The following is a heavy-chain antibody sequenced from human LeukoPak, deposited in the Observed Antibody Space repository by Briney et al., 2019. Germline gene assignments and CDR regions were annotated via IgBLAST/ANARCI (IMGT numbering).Heavy chain of an antibody. CDR2: IYYSGST. Sequence: PSETLSLTCTVSGGSISSYYWSWIRQPPGKGLEWIGYIYYSGSTYYNPSLKSRVTISVDTSKNQFSLKLSSVTAADTAVYYCARQGLTGALPIDYWGQGTLVTVSS. CDR1: GGSISSYY. CDR3: ARQGLTGALPIDY. D-gene: IGHD7-27*01. J-gene: IGHJ4*02. V-gene: IGHV4-59*08.